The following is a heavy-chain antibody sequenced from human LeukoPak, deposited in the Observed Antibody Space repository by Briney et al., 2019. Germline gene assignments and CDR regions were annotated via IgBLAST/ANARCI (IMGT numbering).Heavy chain of an antibody. CDR3: ARVKSRQLVATYNWFDP. Sequence: GASVKVSCKASGYTFTSYGISWVRQAPGQGLEWMGWISAYNGNTNYAQKLQGRVTMTTDTSTSTAFMELRSLRSDDTAVYYCARVKSRQLVATYNWFDPWGQGTLVTVSS. J-gene: IGHJ5*02. CDR2: ISAYNGNT. D-gene: IGHD6-13*01. CDR1: GYTFTSYG. V-gene: IGHV1-18*01.